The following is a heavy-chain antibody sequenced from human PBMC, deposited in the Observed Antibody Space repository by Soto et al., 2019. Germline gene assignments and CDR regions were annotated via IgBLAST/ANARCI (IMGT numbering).Heavy chain of an antibody. J-gene: IGHJ6*03. V-gene: IGHV1-46*03. CDR2: INPSGGGT. CDR1: GYTFTSYY. Sequence: QVQLVQSGAEVKKPGASVTVSCKASGYTFTSYYIHWVRQAPGQGLEWMGIINPSGGGTSYAQKFQGRVTMTRDTSTSTVYMEVSGLRSEDTAVYYCARDQEPSTLYYDYYYMDVWGKGTTVTVSS. CDR3: ARDQEPSTLYYDYYYMDV.